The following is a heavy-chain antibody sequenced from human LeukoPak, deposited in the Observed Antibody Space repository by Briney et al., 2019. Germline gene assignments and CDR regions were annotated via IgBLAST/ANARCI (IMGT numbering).Heavy chain of an antibody. V-gene: IGHV1-3*03. J-gene: IGHJ4*02. CDR2: INAGNGNT. CDR3: ALTGYSSGWYYFDY. CDR1: GYTFTSYA. Sequence: GASVKVSCKASGYTFTSYAMHWVRQAPGQRLEWMGWINAGNGNTKYSQEFQGRVTITRDTSASTAYMELSSLRSEDMAVYYCALTGYSSGWYYFDYWGQGTLVTVSS. D-gene: IGHD6-19*01.